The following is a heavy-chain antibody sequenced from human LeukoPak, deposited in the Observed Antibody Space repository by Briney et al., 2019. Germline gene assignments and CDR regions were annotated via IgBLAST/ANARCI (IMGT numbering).Heavy chain of an antibody. CDR1: GFTFSSYS. CDR2: ISSSSSTI. Sequence: GGSLRLSCAASGFTFSSYSMNWVRQAPGKGLEWVSYISSSSSTIYYADSVKGRFTISRDIAKNSLYLQMNSLRAEDTAVYYCARGDAYYYDSSGYYIDYWGQGTLVTVSS. CDR3: ARGDAYYYDSSGYYIDY. D-gene: IGHD3-22*01. J-gene: IGHJ4*02. V-gene: IGHV3-48*01.